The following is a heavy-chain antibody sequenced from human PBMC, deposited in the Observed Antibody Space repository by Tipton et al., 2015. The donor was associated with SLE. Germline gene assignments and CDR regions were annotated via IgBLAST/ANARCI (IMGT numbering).Heavy chain of an antibody. CDR2: IYYSGST. CDR1: GGSISSYY. CDR3: ARLDYYDSRGNYFDY. Sequence: TLSLTCTVSGGSISSYYWSWIRQPPGKGLEWIGYIYYSGSTNYNPSLKSRVTISVDTSKNQFSLKLSSVTAADTAVYYCARLDYYDSRGNYFDYWGQGTLVTVSS. D-gene: IGHD3-22*01. J-gene: IGHJ4*02. V-gene: IGHV4-59*01.